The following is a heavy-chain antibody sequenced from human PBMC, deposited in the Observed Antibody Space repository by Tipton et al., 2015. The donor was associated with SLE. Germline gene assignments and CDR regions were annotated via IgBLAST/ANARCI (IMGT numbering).Heavy chain of an antibody. V-gene: IGHV4-38-2*01. CDR3: ARLTHYFDS. CDR2: IYHTGRT. CDR1: DYSISSVYY. Sequence: TLSLTCDVSDYSISSVYYWGWIRQPPGKGLEWIGSIYHTGRTYYNPSLKSRVTISVDTSKNQFSVRLNSVTAADTAIYYCARLTHYFDSWGQGTLVSVSS. J-gene: IGHJ4*02.